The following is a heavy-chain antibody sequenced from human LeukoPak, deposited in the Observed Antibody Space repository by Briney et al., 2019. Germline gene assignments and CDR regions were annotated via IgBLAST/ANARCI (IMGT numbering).Heavy chain of an antibody. CDR3: ARDYDFCSGYYPTPRYYFDY. V-gene: IGHV4-34*01. D-gene: IGHD3-3*01. J-gene: IGHJ4*02. CDR1: GGSFSGYY. Sequence: SETLSLTCAVYGGSFSGYYWSWIRQPPGKGLEWIGEINHSGSTNYNPSLKSRVTISVDTSKNQFSLKLSSVTAADTAVYYCARDYDFCSGYYPTPRYYFDYWGQGTLVTVSS. CDR2: INHSGST.